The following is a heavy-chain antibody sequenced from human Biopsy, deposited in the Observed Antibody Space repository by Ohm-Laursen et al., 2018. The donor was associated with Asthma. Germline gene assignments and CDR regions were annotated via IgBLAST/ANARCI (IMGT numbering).Heavy chain of an antibody. CDR2: TSVYNGNT. D-gene: IGHD3-10*01. CDR3: ARAVDYSHYYGIDV. V-gene: IGHV1-18*01. Sequence: EASVKVSCKTSGYTFNSAGITWVRQAPEQGLEWMGWTSVYNGNTKVAQKLQDRVTMISDTSTSTAYMELRSLRSDDTAVYFCARAVDYSHYYGIDVWGQGTTVTVS. J-gene: IGHJ6*02. CDR1: GYTFNSAG.